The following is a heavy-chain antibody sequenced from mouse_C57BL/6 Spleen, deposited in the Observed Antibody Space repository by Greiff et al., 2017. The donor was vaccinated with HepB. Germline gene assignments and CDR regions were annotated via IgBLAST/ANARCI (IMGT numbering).Heavy chain of an antibody. CDR3: AREGNYYGSSQRYFDV. V-gene: IGHV1-82*01. CDR2: IYPGDGDT. CDR1: GYAFSSSW. D-gene: IGHD1-1*01. Sequence: VQLQQSGPELVKPGASVKISCKASGYAFSSSWMNWVKQRPGKGLEWIGRIYPGDGDTNYNGKFKGKATLTADKSSSTAYMQLSSLTSEDSAVYFCAREGNYYGSSQRYFDVWGTGTTVTVSS. J-gene: IGHJ1*03.